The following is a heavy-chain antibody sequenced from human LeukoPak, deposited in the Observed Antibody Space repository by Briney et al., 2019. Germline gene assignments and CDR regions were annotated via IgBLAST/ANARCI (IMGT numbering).Heavy chain of an antibody. CDR2: IYSNEAT. Sequence: SETLSLTCTLSGGSIKGYHWSWIRQPPGKGLEWIGYIYSNEATEYKPSLKSRVTISADTSKNQFSLKLTSVSAADTAIYYCARRNDFHIWGQGTMVTVSS. J-gene: IGHJ3*02. V-gene: IGHV4-4*08. CDR3: ARRNDFHI. CDR1: GGSIKGYH.